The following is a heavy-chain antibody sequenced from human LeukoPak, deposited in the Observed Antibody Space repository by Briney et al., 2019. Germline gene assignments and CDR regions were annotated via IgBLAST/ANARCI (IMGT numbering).Heavy chain of an antibody. CDR1: GYIFTSYG. CDR3: ARADLGYCSSTSCYEYYYYYYYMDV. J-gene: IGHJ6*03. CDR2: MNPNSGNT. Sequence: ASVKVSCKASGYIFTSYGINWVRQATGQGLEWMGWMNPNSGNTGYAQKFQGRVTITRNTSISTAYMELSSLRSEDTAVYYCARADLGYCSSTSCYEYYYYYYYMDVWGKGTTVTVSS. D-gene: IGHD2-2*01. V-gene: IGHV1-8*03.